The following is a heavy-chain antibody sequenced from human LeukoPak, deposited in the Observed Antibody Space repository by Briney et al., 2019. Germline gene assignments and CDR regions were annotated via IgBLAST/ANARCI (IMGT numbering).Heavy chain of an antibody. Sequence: GGSLRLSCAASGFTVSINYMSCVRQAPGKGPEWVSVIYSGGSTYYADSVKGRFTISRDNSKNTLYLQMNSLRAEDTAVYYCARYQLGIGFDYWGQGTLVTVSS. CDR3: ARYQLGIGFDY. J-gene: IGHJ4*02. V-gene: IGHV3-53*01. CDR1: GFTVSINY. CDR2: IYSGGST. D-gene: IGHD7-27*01.